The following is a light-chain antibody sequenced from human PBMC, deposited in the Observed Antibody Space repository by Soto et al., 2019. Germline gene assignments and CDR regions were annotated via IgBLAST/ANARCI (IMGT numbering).Light chain of an antibody. Sequence: QSVLTQSPSVSAAPGQKVTISGSGSSSNIGNNYVYWYQQLPGTAPKLLIYDNNKRPSGIPDRFSGSKSGTSGTLDITGLQTGDEADYYCATWDGSLPGEVFGGGTKLTVL. CDR1: SSNIGNNY. V-gene: IGLV1-51*01. CDR2: DNN. CDR3: ATWDGSLPGEV. J-gene: IGLJ2*01.